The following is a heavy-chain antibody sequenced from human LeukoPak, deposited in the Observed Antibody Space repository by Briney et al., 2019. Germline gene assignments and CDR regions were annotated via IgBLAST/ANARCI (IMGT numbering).Heavy chain of an antibody. V-gene: IGHV3-23*01. J-gene: IGHJ4*02. CDR2: FDGNADGT. CDR1: GFTFSRFG. D-gene: IGHD2-15*01. CDR3: AKPRIIGLGWAQFDY. Sequence: GGSLRLSCVTSGFTFSRFGMTWVRQPPGEGLEWVASFDGNADGTYYADSVKGRCTISRDNSKNTLYLQMNSLRAEDTAIYYCAKPRIIGLGWAQFDYWGQGSLVTVSS.